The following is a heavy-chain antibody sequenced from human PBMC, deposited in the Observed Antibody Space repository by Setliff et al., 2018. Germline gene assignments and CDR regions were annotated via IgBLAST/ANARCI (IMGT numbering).Heavy chain of an antibody. J-gene: IGHJ6*03. Sequence: SVKVSCKTSGGTFSSYGISWVRQAPGQGLEWMGGTIPIFGTTNYAQKFQGRVTIITDESTSTAYMQLSSLRSEDTAVYYCVREGVDSRSSTDYRYYMDVWGKGTTVTVSS. CDR3: VREGVDSRSSTDYRYYMDV. CDR1: GGTFSSYG. D-gene: IGHD3-22*01. CDR2: TIPIFGTT. V-gene: IGHV1-69*05.